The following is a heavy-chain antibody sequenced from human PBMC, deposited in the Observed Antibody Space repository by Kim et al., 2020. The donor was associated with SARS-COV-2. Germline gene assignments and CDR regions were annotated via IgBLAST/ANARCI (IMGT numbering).Heavy chain of an antibody. Sequence: GGSLRLSCTTSGFTFSIYAMSWVRQAPGKGLEWVSTISSSAYSTYYADSVKGRFTISRDNSNTLYLQMNSLRAEDTAVYYCAKDLWIQLWLPRPDVFDIWGQGTMVTVSS. CDR3: AKDLWIQLWLPRPDVFDI. CDR1: GFTFSIYA. D-gene: IGHD5-18*01. J-gene: IGHJ3*02. V-gene: IGHV3-23*01. CDR2: ISSSAYST.